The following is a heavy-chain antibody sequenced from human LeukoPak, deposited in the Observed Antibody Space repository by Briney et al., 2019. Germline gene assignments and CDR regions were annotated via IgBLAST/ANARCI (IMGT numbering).Heavy chain of an antibody. Sequence: GGPLRLSCAASGFTFSSYEMNWVRQAPGKGLEWVSYMSSRGSIIFYADSVKGRFTISRDNAKNSLYLQMDSLRVEDTAVYYCARGAAGGMYNWFDPWGQGTLVTVSS. V-gene: IGHV3-48*03. CDR2: MSSRGSII. D-gene: IGHD6-13*01. CDR1: GFTFSSYE. CDR3: ARGAAGGMYNWFDP. J-gene: IGHJ5*02.